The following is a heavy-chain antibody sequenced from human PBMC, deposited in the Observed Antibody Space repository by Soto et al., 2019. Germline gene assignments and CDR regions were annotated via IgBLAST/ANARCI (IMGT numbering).Heavy chain of an antibody. CDR2: ISYDGSNK. CDR3: AKEGLQYHYYYYYMDV. Sequence: GGSLRLSCAACGFTLSSYGMHWVRQAPGKGLEWVAVISYDGSNKYYADSVKGRFTISRDNSKNTLYLQMNSLRAEDTAVYYCAKEGLQYHYYYYYMDVWGKGTTVTVSS. D-gene: IGHD4-4*01. V-gene: IGHV3-30*18. J-gene: IGHJ6*03. CDR1: GFTLSSYG.